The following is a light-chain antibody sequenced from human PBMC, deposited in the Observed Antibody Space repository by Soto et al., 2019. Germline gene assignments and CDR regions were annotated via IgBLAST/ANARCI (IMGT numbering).Light chain of an antibody. V-gene: IGLV4-60*02. J-gene: IGLJ2*01. CDR1: SGHSTYI. CDR2: LEGSGSY. CDR3: ETWDTNVVV. Sequence: QAVVTQASSASASLGSSVKLTCTLSSGHSTYIIAWHQQQPGKAPRYLMKLEGSGSYNKGSGIPDRFSGSSSGADRYLTISNLQFEDEADYYCETWDTNVVVFGGGTQLIVL.